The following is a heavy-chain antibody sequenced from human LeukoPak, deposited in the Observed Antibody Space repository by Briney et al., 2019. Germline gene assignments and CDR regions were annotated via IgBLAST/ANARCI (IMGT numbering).Heavy chain of an antibody. CDR3: ARARVIPASFDD. J-gene: IGHJ4*02. CDR1: GGSITFGSYY. V-gene: IGHV4-61*02. D-gene: IGHD3-16*02. Sequence: PSETLSLTCTVSGGSITFGSYYWTWIRQPAGKGLEWIGRIYTSGRTFYNPSLKSRVTISMDTSMNQFSLRLNSVTAADTAVYYCARARVIPASFDDWGQGVLVTVSS. CDR2: IYTSGRT.